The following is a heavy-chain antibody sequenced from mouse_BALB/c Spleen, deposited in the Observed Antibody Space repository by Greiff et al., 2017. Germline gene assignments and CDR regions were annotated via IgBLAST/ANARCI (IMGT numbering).Heavy chain of an antibody. J-gene: IGHJ4*01. CDR2: ISDGGSYT. CDR3: AREIYDGYYEAMDY. V-gene: IGHV5-4*02. Sequence: EVKLVESGGGLVKPGGSLKLSCAASGFTFSDYYMYWVRQTPEKRLEWVATISDGGSYTYYPDSVKGRFTISRDNAKNNLYLQMSSLKSEDTAMYYCAREIYDGYYEAMDYWGQGTSVTVSS. CDR1: GFTFSDYY. D-gene: IGHD2-3*01.